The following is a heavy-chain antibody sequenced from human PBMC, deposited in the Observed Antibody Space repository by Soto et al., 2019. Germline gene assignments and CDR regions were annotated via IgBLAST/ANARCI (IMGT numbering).Heavy chain of an antibody. V-gene: IGHV4-31*03. CDR3: ARGYCSGGSCYPSDAFDI. CDR1: GGSISSGGYY. D-gene: IGHD2-15*01. Sequence: SETLSLTCTVSGGSISSGGYYWSWIRQHPGKGLEWIGYIYYSGSTYYNPSLKSRVTISVDTSKNQFSLKLSSVTAADTAVYYCARGYCSGGSCYPSDAFDIWGQGTMVTVSS. CDR2: IYYSGST. J-gene: IGHJ3*02.